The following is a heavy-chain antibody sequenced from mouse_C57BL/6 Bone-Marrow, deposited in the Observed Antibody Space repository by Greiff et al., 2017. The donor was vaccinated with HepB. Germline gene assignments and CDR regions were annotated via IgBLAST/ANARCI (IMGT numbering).Heavy chain of an antibody. V-gene: IGHV5-17*01. CDR3: ARDYGSYYFDY. J-gene: IGHJ2*01. CDR2: ISSGSSTI. Sequence: DVMLVESGGGLVKPGGSLKLSCAASGFTFSDYGMHWVRQAPEKGLEWVAYISSGSSTIYYADTVKGRFTISRDNAKNTLFLQMTSLRSEDTAMYYCARDYGSYYFDYWGQGTTLTVSS. D-gene: IGHD1-1*01. CDR1: GFTFSDYG.